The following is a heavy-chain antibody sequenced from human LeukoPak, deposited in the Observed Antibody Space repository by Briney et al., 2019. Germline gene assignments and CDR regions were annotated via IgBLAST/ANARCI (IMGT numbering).Heavy chain of an antibody. V-gene: IGHV3-7*01. Sequence: GGSLRLSCAASGFTFSSYWMSWVRQAPGKGLEGVANIKKDGSEKYYVDSVKGRFTISRDNAKTSLYLQMISLRAEDTAVYYCARDRVGVGGNGWENWGQGTLVTVSS. CDR1: GFTFSSYW. CDR2: IKKDGSEK. D-gene: IGHD6-19*01. CDR3: ARDRVGVGGNGWEN. J-gene: IGHJ4*02.